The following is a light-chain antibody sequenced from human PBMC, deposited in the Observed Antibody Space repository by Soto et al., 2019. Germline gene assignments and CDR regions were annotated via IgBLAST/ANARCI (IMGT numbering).Light chain of an antibody. V-gene: IGKV3-15*01. CDR2: GAS. J-gene: IGKJ1*01. CDR3: QQYNNWPRT. Sequence: EIVMTQSPATLSVSPGERATLSCRASQSVSTNLAWYQQKPGQAPRLLINGASSRATDIPARFSGSGSGTEFTPTISSLQSEDFAVYYCQQYNNWPRTFGQGTKVEIK. CDR1: QSVSTN.